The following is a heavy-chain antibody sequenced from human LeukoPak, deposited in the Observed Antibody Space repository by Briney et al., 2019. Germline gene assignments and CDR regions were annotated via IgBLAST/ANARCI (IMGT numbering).Heavy chain of an antibody. CDR1: GYTFTGYY. Sequence: ASVKVSCKASGYTFTGYYMHWVRQAPGQGLEWMGWINPNSGGTNYAQKFQGRVTMTRDTSISTAYMELSRLRSDDTAVYYCARAIGDSSGYYYSELDAFDIWGQGTMVTVSS. J-gene: IGHJ3*02. CDR3: ARAIGDSSGYYYSELDAFDI. V-gene: IGHV1-2*02. CDR2: INPNSGGT. D-gene: IGHD3-22*01.